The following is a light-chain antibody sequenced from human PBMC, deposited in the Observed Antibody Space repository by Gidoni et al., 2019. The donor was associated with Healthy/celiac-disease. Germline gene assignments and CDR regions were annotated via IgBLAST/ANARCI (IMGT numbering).Light chain of an antibody. Sequence: EIVLTSSPGTLSLSPGERATLSCRASQSVSSSYLAWYQQKTGQAPRLLIYGASSRATGIPDRFSGSGSGTDFTLTISRLEPEDFAVYYCQQYGSPPMYTFGQGTKLEIK. V-gene: IGKV3-20*01. CDR2: GAS. J-gene: IGKJ2*01. CDR1: QSVSSSY. CDR3: QQYGSPPMYT.